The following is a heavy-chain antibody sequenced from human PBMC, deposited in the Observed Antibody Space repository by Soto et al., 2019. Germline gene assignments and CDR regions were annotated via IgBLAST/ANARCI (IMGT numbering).Heavy chain of an antibody. Sequence: SETLSLTCAVYGGSFSGYYWSWIRQPPGKGLEWIGEINHSGSTNYNPSLKSRVTISVDTSKNQFSLKLSSVTAADTAVYYCARGLDKWLTIKGGMDVWGQGTTVTVSS. CDR3: ARGLDKWLTIKGGMDV. D-gene: IGHD2-2*03. J-gene: IGHJ6*02. CDR2: INHSGST. V-gene: IGHV4-34*01. CDR1: GGSFSGYY.